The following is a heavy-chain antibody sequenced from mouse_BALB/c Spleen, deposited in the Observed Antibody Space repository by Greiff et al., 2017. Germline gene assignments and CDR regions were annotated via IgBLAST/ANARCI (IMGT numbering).Heavy chain of an antibody. CDR1: GYTFTSYW. CDR2: INPSNGRT. V-gene: IGHV1S81*02. J-gene: IGHJ4*01. CDR3: ARGDGNYGYAMDY. D-gene: IGHD2-1*01. Sequence: QVQLQQPGAELVKPGASVKLSCKASGYTFTSYWMHWVKQRPGQGLEWIGEINPSNGRTNYNEKFKSKATLTVDKSSSTAYMQLSSLTSEDSAVYYCARGDGNYGYAMDYWGQGTSVTVSS.